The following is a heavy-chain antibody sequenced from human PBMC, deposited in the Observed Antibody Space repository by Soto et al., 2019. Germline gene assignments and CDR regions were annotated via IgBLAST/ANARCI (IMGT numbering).Heavy chain of an antibody. V-gene: IGHV3-30-3*01. CDR3: ARDEGTGIAAALYYFAY. CDR2: ISYDGSNK. CDR1: GFTFSSYA. Sequence: GGSLRLACAASGFTFSSYAMHWVRQAPGKGLEWVAVISYDGSNKYYADSVKGRFTISRDNSKNTLYLQMNSLRAEDTAVYYCARDEGTGIAAALYYFAYWGQGTLVTVSS. D-gene: IGHD6-13*01. J-gene: IGHJ4*02.